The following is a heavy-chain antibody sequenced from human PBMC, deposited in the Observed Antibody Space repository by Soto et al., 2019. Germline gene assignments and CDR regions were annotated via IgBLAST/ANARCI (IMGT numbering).Heavy chain of an antibody. CDR1: GFTFSSYA. Sequence: EVQLLESGGGLVQPGGSLRLSCAASGFTFSSYAMSWVRQAPGKGLEWVSAISGSGGSTYYADSVKGRFTISRDNSKNTLYLQMNSLRAEDTAVYYCAKGPISTRAYCGGDCYSFGWGQGTLVTVSS. D-gene: IGHD2-21*02. V-gene: IGHV3-23*01. CDR3: AKGPISTRAYCGGDCYSFG. J-gene: IGHJ4*02. CDR2: ISGSGGST.